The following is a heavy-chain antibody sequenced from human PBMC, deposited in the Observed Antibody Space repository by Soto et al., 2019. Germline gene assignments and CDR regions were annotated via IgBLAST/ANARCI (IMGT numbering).Heavy chain of an antibody. J-gene: IGHJ6*02. V-gene: IGHV3-21*01. D-gene: IGHD1-1*01. CDR1: GFTFSSYS. Sequence: PGGSLRLSCAASGFTFSSYSMNWVRQAPGKGLEWVSSISSSISYIYYADSVKGRFTISRDNAKNSLYLQMNSLRAEDTAVYYCARDRTTTYGMDVWGQGTRVTFSS. CDR2: ISSSISYI. CDR3: ARDRTTTYGMDV.